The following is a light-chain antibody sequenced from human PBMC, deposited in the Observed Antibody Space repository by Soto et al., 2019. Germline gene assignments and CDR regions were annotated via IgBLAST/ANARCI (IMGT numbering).Light chain of an antibody. CDR1: SSDVGSYNL. V-gene: IGLV2-23*01. J-gene: IGLJ1*01. CDR2: EGN. CDR3: CSYAGSSTLYV. Sequence: QSALTQPASVSGSPGQSITISCTGTSSDVGSYNLVSWYQQHPGKAPKLMIYEGNKRPSGVSSRFSGSKSGNTASLTISGLQAEDETDYYCCSYAGSSTLYVFGTGTKVTVL.